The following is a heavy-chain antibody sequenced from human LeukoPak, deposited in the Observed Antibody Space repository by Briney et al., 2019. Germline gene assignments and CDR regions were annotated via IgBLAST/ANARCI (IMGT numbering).Heavy chain of an antibody. CDR2: INSDGGST. V-gene: IGHV3-74*01. Sequence: GGSLRLSCAVSGLTFSSYWMRWVRQAPGKGLAWVSRINSDGGSTNFADSVKGRFTISRDRAKNTLYLQMNSLRAEDTAVYYGARADENLWVINVALSTQENWFDPWGQGTLVTVSS. CDR3: ARADENLWVINVALSTQENWFDP. CDR1: GLTFSSYW. D-gene: IGHD3-22*01. J-gene: IGHJ5*02.